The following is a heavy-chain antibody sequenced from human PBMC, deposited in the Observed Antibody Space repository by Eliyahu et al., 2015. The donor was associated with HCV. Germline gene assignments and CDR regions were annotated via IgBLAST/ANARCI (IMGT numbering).Heavy chain of an antibody. Sequence: QVQLQESGPGQVKPSETLSLTCSVSGASLNXYYWSWIRQPAGKGLEWIGRIFPSGITDYNPSLKGRVTMSVDTSKNQFSLRLNSVTAADTAVYYCARGSREIDYWGQGTLVTVSS. CDR3: ARGSREIDY. CDR1: GASLNXYY. J-gene: IGHJ4*02. D-gene: IGHD1-26*01. V-gene: IGHV4-4*07. CDR2: IFPSGIT.